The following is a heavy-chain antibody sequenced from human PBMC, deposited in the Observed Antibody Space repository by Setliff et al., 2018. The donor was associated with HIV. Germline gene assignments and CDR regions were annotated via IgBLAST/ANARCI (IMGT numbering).Heavy chain of an antibody. CDR1: GDSISSYY. D-gene: IGHD5-18*01. Sequence: ETLSLTCNVSGDSISSYYWSWIRQPPGKGLEWIGYIYYSGSSFYNPSLKSRVTISVDTSKKQFSLKLISVTAADTAVYYGARRGGYSYGYMDVWGKGTTVTVSS. CDR2: IYYSGSS. V-gene: IGHV4-59*12. J-gene: IGHJ6*03. CDR3: ARRGGYSYGYMDV.